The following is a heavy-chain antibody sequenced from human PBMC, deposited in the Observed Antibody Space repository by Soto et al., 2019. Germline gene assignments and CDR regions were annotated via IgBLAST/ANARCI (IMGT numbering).Heavy chain of an antibody. Sequence: GGSLRLSCAASGFTFGDYGMSWVRQAPGKGLEWVSGINWNGGSTGYADSVKGRFTISRDNAKNSLYLQMNSLRAEDTALYYCARFQRSGYYADYWGQGTLVTVSS. J-gene: IGHJ4*02. CDR2: INWNGGST. D-gene: IGHD3-22*01. V-gene: IGHV3-20*04. CDR1: GFTFGDYG. CDR3: ARFQRSGYYADY.